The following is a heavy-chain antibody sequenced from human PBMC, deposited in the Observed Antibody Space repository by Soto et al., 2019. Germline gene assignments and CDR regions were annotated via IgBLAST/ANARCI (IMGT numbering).Heavy chain of an antibody. J-gene: IGHJ4*02. CDR1: GFTFSNYG. CDR3: VRDSHGDY. CDR2: IDHDGPT. Sequence: EVQLVESGGGLVQPGGSLRLSCAGSGFTFSNYGMHWFRQAPGKGLEWFSRIDHDGPTDYADSVRGRFTISRDNAENTLYLQMNSLRPEDTAVYYCVRDSHGDYWGQGTLVTVSS. V-gene: IGHV3-74*01.